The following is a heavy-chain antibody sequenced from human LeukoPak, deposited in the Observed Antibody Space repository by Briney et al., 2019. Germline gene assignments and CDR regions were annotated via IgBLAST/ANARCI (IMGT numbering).Heavy chain of an antibody. Sequence: GGSLRLSCAASGFTFSSYSMNWVRQAPGKGLEWVSSIISSSSYIYYADSVKGRFTISRDNAKNSLYLQMNSLRAEDTAVYYCARDKAGYCTNGVCYKGNYYYYGMDVWGQGTTVTVSS. V-gene: IGHV3-21*01. CDR2: IISSSSYI. J-gene: IGHJ6*02. CDR1: GFTFSSYS. CDR3: ARDKAGYCTNGVCYKGNYYYYGMDV. D-gene: IGHD2-8*01.